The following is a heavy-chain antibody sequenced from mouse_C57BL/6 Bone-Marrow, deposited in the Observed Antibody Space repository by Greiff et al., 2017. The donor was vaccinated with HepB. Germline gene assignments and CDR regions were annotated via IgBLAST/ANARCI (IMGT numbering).Heavy chain of an antibody. D-gene: IGHD1-1*01. CDR1: GYTFTSYW. CDR3: ARSEDGSRPYWYFDV. CDR2: IDPSSGGT. V-gene: IGHV1-72*01. Sequence: QVQLQQPGAELVKPGASVKLSCKASGYTFTSYWMHWVKQRPGRGLEWIGRIDPSSGGTKYNEKFKCKATLTVDKPSSTAYIQLSSLTPEDTAVYYCARSEDGSRPYWYFDVWGTGTTVTVSS. J-gene: IGHJ1*03.